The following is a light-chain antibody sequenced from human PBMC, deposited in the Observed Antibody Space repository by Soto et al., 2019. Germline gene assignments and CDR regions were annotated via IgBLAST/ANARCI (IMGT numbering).Light chain of an antibody. CDR3: QQSSSTSYT. V-gene: IGKV1-39*01. CDR2: AAS. CDR1: KSISSN. J-gene: IGKJ2*01. Sequence: DFQMTQSPSSLSASVGDRVTITCRASKSISSNLNWYQQKPGKAPKHLIYAASSLQSGVPSRFSGSGSVTDFTLTISSLQPEDFATYYCQQSSSTSYTFGQGTKLEIK.